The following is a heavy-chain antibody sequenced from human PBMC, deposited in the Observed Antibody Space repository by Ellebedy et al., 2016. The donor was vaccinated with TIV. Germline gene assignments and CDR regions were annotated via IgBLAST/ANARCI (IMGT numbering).Heavy chain of an antibody. V-gene: IGHV3-73*01. CDR3: VRQAHGYNFLVDY. CDR1: GFTFSDAT. D-gene: IGHD5-24*01. Sequence: GESLKISCAASGFTFSDATIHWVRQASGKGLEWVGRIRSKANRYATGYVESVKGRFTISRDDSKNTAYLQSDSLKTEDTAVYFCVRQAHGYNFLVDYWGQGTLVTVSS. CDR2: IRSKANRYAT. J-gene: IGHJ4*02.